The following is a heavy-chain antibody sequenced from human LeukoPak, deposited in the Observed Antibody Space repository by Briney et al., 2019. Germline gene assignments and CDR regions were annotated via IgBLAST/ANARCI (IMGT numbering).Heavy chain of an antibody. CDR2: MNPNSGNR. Sequence: GASVKVSCKASGYTFSDYDINWVRQATGQGIEWMGWMNPNSGNRGTAEKFQGRVTFTTDTSIGTAHMELSSLRSEDTAVYYCARGRLPAMSSSATGWYFDLWGRGTHIIVSS. CDR1: GYTFSDYD. V-gene: IGHV1-8*03. J-gene: IGHJ2*01. D-gene: IGHD2-15*01. CDR3: ARGRLPAMSSSATGWYFDL.